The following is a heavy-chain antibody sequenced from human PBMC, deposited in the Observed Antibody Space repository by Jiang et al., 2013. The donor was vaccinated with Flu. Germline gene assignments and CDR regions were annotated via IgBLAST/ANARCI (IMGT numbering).Heavy chain of an antibody. Sequence: QLVESGGGLAQPGGSLRLSCAASGFTFRSYALTWVRQAPGKGLEWVSAISGLGDSTYYADSVKGRFTISRDNSDNTVYLQMNSLRADDTAVYYCAKDRSYGSGPYGMDVWGQGTTVTVSS. CDR2: ISGLGDST. D-gene: IGHD3-10*01. CDR3: AKDRSYGSGPYGMDV. V-gene: IGHV3-23*04. J-gene: IGHJ6*02. CDR1: GFTFRSYA.